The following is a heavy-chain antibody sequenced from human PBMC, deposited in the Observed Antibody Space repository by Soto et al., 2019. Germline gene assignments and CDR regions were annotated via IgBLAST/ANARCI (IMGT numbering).Heavy chain of an antibody. CDR3: TTRTQYSSSSGQDLGG. V-gene: IGHV3-73*01. CDR2: IRSKANSYAT. CDR1: GFTFSGSA. D-gene: IGHD6-6*01. J-gene: IGHJ4*02. Sequence: PGGSLSLSCAASGFTFSGSAMHWVRQASGKGLEWVGRIRSKANSYATAYSASVKGRFTISRDDSKNTAYLQMNSLKTEDTAVYYCTTRTQYSSSSGQDLGGWGQGTLVTVSS.